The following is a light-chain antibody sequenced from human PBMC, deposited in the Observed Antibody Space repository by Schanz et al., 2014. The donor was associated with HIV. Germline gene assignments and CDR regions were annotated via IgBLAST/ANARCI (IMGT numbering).Light chain of an antibody. CDR1: QSVSRN. V-gene: IGKV3-15*01. J-gene: IGKJ4*01. CDR3: QQYNYWPPKVT. Sequence: IVMTQSPATLSVSPGGGATLSCRASQSVSRNLAWYQQKPGQAPRLLIYGASTRATGIPARFSGSGSGTEFTLTISSLQSEDFAVYYCQQYNYWPPKVTFGGGTKVEIK. CDR2: GAS.